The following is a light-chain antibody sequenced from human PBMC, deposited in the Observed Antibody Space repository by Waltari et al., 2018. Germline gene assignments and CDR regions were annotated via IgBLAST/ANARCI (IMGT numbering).Light chain of an antibody. CDR1: QDISNY. V-gene: IGKV1-17*03. J-gene: IGKJ1*01. Sequence: DIQVTQSPSAMSASVGARATITCRASQDISNYLAWFQQRPGKVPKRLIYGASRLQDGVPSRFSGSGSGTEFTLTISSLQPEDFATYYCLQHDSFPWTFGQGTKVEF. CDR3: LQHDSFPWT. CDR2: GAS.